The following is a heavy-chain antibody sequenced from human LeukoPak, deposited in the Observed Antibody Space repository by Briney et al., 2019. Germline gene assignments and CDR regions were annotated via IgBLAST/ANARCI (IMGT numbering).Heavy chain of an antibody. CDR2: INHSGST. J-gene: IGHJ4*02. D-gene: IGHD3-16*02. V-gene: IGHV4-34*01. CDR1: GGSFSGYY. Sequence: TLSLTCAVYGGSFSGYYWSWIRQPPGKGLEWIGEINHSGSTNYNPSLKRRVTISVDTSKNQFSLKLSSVTAADTAVYYCARPVWGSYRGFDYWGQGTLVTVSS. CDR3: ARPVWGSYRGFDY.